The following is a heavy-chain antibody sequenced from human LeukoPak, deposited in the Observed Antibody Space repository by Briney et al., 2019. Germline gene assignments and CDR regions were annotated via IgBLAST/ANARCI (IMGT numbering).Heavy chain of an antibody. D-gene: IGHD1-26*01. CDR2: ISGSGGST. CDR1: GFTFSSYA. V-gene: IGHV3-23*01. Sequence: GGSLTLSCAASGFTFSSYAMNWVRQAPGKGLEWVSTISGSGGSTNYAVSVKGRFTISRDNSKNTLYLQMNSLRAEDTAVYYCAKDSGVSIVDLYGMDVWGQGTTVTVSS. CDR3: AKDSGVSIVDLYGMDV. J-gene: IGHJ6*02.